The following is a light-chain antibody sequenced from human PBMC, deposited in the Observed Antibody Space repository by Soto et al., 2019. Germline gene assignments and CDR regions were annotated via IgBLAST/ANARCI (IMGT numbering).Light chain of an antibody. J-gene: IGKJ4*01. CDR2: DAS. Sequence: DIQMTQSPSSLSASVGDRVTITCQASQDISNYLNWYQQKPGKAPKLLTYDASNLETGVPSRFSGSGSGTDFTFTISSLQPEDIATYYCQQYDNLLPLTFGGGTKVDIK. V-gene: IGKV1-33*01. CDR1: QDISNY. CDR3: QQYDNLLPLT.